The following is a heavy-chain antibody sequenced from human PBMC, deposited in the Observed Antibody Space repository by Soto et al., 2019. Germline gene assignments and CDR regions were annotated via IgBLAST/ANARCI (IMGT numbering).Heavy chain of an antibody. V-gene: IGHV4-39*02. CDR1: GGSISSSVYY. CDR3: ARDSPRARGGWCDF. CDR2: IYYSGST. Sequence: SETLSLTCTVSGGSISSSVYYWGWIRQPPGKGLEWIGTIYYSGSTYYNPSLKSRVTISVDTSKNQFSLKLSSVTAADTAVYYCARDSPRARGGWCDFWGQGTLVTVSS. J-gene: IGHJ5*01. D-gene: IGHD3-16*01.